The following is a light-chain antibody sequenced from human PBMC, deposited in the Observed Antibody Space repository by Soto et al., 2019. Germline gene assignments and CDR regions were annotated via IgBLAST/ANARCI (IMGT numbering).Light chain of an antibody. CDR2: AAS. Sequence: DIQMTQSPSSLSASVGDRVTITCRASQSISSYLVWCQQKPGKAPKLLIYAASTLESGVPSRFSGSGSGTEFTLTITSLQPEDSATYYCQQSFRAVHLTFGGGTKVEI. V-gene: IGKV1-39*01. J-gene: IGKJ4*01. CDR3: QQSFRAVHLT. CDR1: QSISSY.